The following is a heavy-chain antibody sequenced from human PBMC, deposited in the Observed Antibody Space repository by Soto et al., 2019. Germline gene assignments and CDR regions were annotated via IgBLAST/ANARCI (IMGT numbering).Heavy chain of an antibody. D-gene: IGHD2-2*01. J-gene: IGHJ6*02. CDR3: AKGDCSSTSCPGGYYYYYGMDV. CDR1: GFTFSSYA. V-gene: IGHV3-23*01. Sequence: EVQLLESGGGLVQPGGSLRLSCAASGFTFSSYAMSWVRQAPGKGLEWVSAISGSGGSTYYADSVKGRFTISRDNSKNTLSLQMNSLRAEDTAVYYCAKGDCSSTSCPGGYYYYYGMDVWGQGTTVTVSS. CDR2: ISGSGGST.